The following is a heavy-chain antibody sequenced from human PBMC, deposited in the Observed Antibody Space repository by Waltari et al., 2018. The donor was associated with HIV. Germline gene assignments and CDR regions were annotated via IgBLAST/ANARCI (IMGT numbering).Heavy chain of an antibody. CDR2: MSYSGST. J-gene: IGHJ5*02. CDR1: GGSMTSSSYY. Sequence: QLQLQESGPGLVKSSETLSLTCTVPGGSMTSSSYYWAWFRQPPGKGLEWIGSMSYSGSTYHNPSLRSRLTISVDTSKNQFSLKLTSVTAADTAVYYCARSFSGYSNYFDPWGQGTLVTVSS. CDR3: ARSFSGYSNYFDP. D-gene: IGHD4-4*01. V-gene: IGHV4-39*01.